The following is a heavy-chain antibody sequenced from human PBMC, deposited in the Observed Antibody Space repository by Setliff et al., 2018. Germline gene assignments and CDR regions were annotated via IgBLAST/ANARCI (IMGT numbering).Heavy chain of an antibody. Sequence: SETLSLTCTVSSGSINSYYWSWVRQSPGKGLEWIGFVHFGGDTNYNPSLKSRVTMSADTSNNQFSLNLRSVTAADTAVYYCARQPYSTTYYYYYYYMDVWGKGTTVTVSS. CDR1: SGSINSYY. CDR2: VHFGGDT. V-gene: IGHV4-59*01. CDR3: ARQPYSTTYYYYYYYMDV. D-gene: IGHD6-13*01. J-gene: IGHJ6*03.